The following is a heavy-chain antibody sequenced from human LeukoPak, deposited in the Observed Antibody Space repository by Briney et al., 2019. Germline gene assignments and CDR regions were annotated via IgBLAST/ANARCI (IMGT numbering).Heavy chain of an antibody. CDR2: ISYDGSNK. Sequence: GGSLRLSCAASGFTFSSYAMHWVRQAPGKGLEWVAVISYDGSNKYYADSVKGRFTISRDNSKNTLYLQMNSLRAEDTAVYYCARDGIAVAGILDYWGQGTLVTVSS. V-gene: IGHV3-30-3*01. CDR3: ARDGIAVAGILDY. CDR1: GFTFSSYA. J-gene: IGHJ4*02. D-gene: IGHD6-19*01.